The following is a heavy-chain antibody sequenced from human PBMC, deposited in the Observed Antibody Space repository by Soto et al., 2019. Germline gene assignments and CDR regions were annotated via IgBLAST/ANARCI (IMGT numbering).Heavy chain of an antibody. CDR2: ISWNSGSI. V-gene: IGHV3-9*01. CDR3: AKDTYYDILTGYNAFDI. Sequence: GGSLRLSCAASGFTFDDYAMDWVRQAPGKGLEWVSGISWNSGSIGYADSVKGRFTISRDNAKNSLYLQMNSLRAEDTALYYCAKDTYYDILTGYNAFDIWGQGTMVTVSS. CDR1: GFTFDDYA. D-gene: IGHD3-9*01. J-gene: IGHJ3*02.